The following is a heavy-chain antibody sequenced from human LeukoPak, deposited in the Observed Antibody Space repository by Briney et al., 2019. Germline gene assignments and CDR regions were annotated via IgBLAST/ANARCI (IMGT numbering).Heavy chain of an antibody. J-gene: IGHJ4*02. D-gene: IGHD6-19*01. CDR3: ARGLYKNGWYYFDY. CDR2: LSYDGSNK. Sequence: GGSLRLSCAASGFTFSGYGIHWVHQAPGKGLEWVALLSYDGSNKFYADSVKGRFTISRDNSENTLHLQMNSLKDEDTAVYYCARGLYKNGWYYFDYWGQGTLVTVSS. V-gene: IGHV3-33*01. CDR1: GFTFSGYG.